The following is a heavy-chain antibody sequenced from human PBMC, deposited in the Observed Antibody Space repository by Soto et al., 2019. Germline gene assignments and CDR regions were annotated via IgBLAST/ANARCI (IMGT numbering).Heavy chain of an antibody. CDR1: GGTFSSYA. V-gene: IGHV1-69*01. CDR3: ARRYYDSRGDTEGDAFDL. Sequence: QVQLVQSGAEVKKPGSSVKVSCKASGGTFSSYAISWVRQAPGQGLALMGGIIPIFGTANYAQKFQGRVTITADESKSPAYMELRSSRSEDTALYYCARRYYDSRGDTEGDAFDLSCHRTMVTVSS. CDR2: IIPIFGTA. D-gene: IGHD3-22*01. J-gene: IGHJ3*01.